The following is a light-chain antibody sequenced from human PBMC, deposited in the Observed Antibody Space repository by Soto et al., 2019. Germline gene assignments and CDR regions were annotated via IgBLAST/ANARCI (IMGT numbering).Light chain of an antibody. CDR3: QQYGSSPWT. Sequence: EIVLTQSPGTLSLSPGERATLSCRASQSVSSSYIAWYQQKPGQAPRLLIYGASSRATGIPDRFSGSGSGTDFTLTISRLEPEDFAVYSCQQYGSSPWTSGHGTKVDIK. V-gene: IGKV3-20*01. CDR1: QSVSSSY. CDR2: GAS. J-gene: IGKJ1*01.